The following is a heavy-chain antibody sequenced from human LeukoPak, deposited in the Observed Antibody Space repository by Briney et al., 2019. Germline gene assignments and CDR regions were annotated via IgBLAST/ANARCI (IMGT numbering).Heavy chain of an antibody. CDR1: GFTFSSYG. V-gene: IGHV3-30*03. CDR2: ISYDGSNK. J-gene: IGHJ6*03. CDR3: ARDRGYSYDYAYYYYYMDV. Sequence: PGGSLRLSCAASGFTFSSYGMHWVRQAPGKGLEWVAVISYDGSNKYYADSVKGRFTISRDNSKNSLYLQMNSLRAEDTAVYYCARDRGYSYDYAYYYYYMDVWGKGTTVTVSS. D-gene: IGHD5-18*01.